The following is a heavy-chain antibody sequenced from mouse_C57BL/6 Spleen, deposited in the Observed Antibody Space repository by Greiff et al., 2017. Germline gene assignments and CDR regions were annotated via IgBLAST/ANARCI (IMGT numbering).Heavy chain of an antibody. Sequence: QVPLQQPGAELVMPGASVKLSCKASGYTFTSSWMHWVKQRPGQGLEWIGEFDPSDSYTNYNQKFKGKSTLTVDKSSSTAYMQLSSLTSEDSAVYYCARGGNYDYWGQGTTLTVSS. J-gene: IGHJ2*01. CDR1: GYTFTSSW. CDR3: ARGGNYDY. D-gene: IGHD2-1*01. CDR2: FDPSDSYT. V-gene: IGHV1-69*01.